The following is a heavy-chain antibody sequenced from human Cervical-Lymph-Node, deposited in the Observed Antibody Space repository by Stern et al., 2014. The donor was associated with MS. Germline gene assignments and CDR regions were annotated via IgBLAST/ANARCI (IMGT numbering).Heavy chain of an antibody. Sequence: MQLVESGGGVVQPGRSLRLSCAASGFPFSHYGMHWVRQAPGKGLEWVAVVWYDGSKMFYADSVRGRFTVSRDISKNTLYLQMNSLRVEDTAFYHCARGDYGNYLDYWGQGTLVTVSS. D-gene: IGHD4-17*01. CDR3: ARGDYGNYLDY. J-gene: IGHJ4*02. V-gene: IGHV3-33*01. CDR2: VWYDGSKM. CDR1: GFPFSHYG.